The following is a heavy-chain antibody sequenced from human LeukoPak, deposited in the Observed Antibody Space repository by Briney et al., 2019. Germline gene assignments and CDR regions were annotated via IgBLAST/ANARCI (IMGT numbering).Heavy chain of an antibody. J-gene: IGHJ4*02. CDR1: GFTVSTNY. CDR2: IYSGGST. D-gene: IGHD6-19*01. CDR3: TRTSSGWYSY. Sequence: PGGSLRLSCAASGFTVSTNYMNWVRQAPGKGLEWVSIIYSGGSTNYAGSVKGRFTISRDNSKNTLYLQMNSLRAEDTAVYYCTRTSSGWYSYWGQGTLVTVSS. V-gene: IGHV3-66*01.